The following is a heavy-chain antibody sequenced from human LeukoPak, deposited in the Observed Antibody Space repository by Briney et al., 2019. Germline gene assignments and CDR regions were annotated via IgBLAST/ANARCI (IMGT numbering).Heavy chain of an antibody. Sequence: GGSLRLSCAASGFTFSSYAMHWVRQAPGKGLEWVAVISYDGSNKYYADSVKGRFTISRDNSKNTLYLQMNSLRAEDTAVYYCARVAVKRHYKDAFDIWGQGTMVTVSS. V-gene: IGHV3-30-3*01. CDR3: ARVAVKRHYKDAFDI. D-gene: IGHD4-4*01. J-gene: IGHJ3*02. CDR1: GFTFSSYA. CDR2: ISYDGSNK.